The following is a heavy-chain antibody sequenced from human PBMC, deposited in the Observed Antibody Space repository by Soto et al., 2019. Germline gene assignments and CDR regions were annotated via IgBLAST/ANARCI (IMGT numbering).Heavy chain of an antibody. J-gene: IGHJ4*02. D-gene: IGHD6-19*01. CDR1: GFTFSNYA. Sequence: EVQLLESGGGLVQPGGSLRLSCAVSGFTFSNYAIRWVRQAPGKGLEWVSIISGGGDTSYYADSVKGRFTISRDNSRNTLYLRMDSVRAGDSAKDYCAKEATSGLYYFDFWGPGTLVTVSS. CDR3: AKEATSGLYYFDF. CDR2: ISGGGDTS. V-gene: IGHV3-23*01.